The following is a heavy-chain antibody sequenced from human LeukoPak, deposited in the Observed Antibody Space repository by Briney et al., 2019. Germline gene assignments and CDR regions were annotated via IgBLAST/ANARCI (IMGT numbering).Heavy chain of an antibody. J-gene: IGHJ6*02. CDR3: ARVTGTPPYYYYGMDV. CDR2: IYYSGST. CDR1: GGSISSSSYY. V-gene: IGHV4-39*07. Sequence: PSETLSLTCTVSGGSISSSSYYWGWIRQPPGKGLEWIGSIYYSGSTYYNPSLKSRVTISVDTSKNQFSLKLSSVTAADTAVYYCARVTGTPPYYYYGMDVWGQGTTVTVSS. D-gene: IGHD7-27*01.